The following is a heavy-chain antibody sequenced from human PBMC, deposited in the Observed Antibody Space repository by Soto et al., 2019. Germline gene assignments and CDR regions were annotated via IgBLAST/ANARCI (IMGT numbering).Heavy chain of an antibody. D-gene: IGHD1-26*01. J-gene: IGHJ5*02. CDR3: ALWKLLLSFLFAP. Sequence: EVQLLESGGGLVQPGGSLRLSCAASGFTFSSYAMSWVRQAPGKGLEWVSAISGSGGSTYYADSVKGRFTISRDNSINTLYLQTNSLRAEDTAGYYCALWKLLLSFLFAPWGQGTLVTVSS. V-gene: IGHV3-23*01. CDR2: ISGSGGST. CDR1: GFTFSSYA.